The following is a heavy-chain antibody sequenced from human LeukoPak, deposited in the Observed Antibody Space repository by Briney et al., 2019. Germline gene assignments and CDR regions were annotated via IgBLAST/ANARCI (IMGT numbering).Heavy chain of an antibody. CDR1: GGSFSGYY. Sequence: SETLSLTXAVYGGSFSGYYWSWIRQPPGKGLEWIGEINHSGSTNYNPSLKSRVTISVDTSKNQFSLKLSSVTAADTAVYYCARSSLWFGALLYSVHGWFDPWGQGTLVTVSS. CDR2: INHSGST. J-gene: IGHJ5*02. V-gene: IGHV4-34*01. CDR3: ARSSLWFGALLYSVHGWFDP. D-gene: IGHD3-10*01.